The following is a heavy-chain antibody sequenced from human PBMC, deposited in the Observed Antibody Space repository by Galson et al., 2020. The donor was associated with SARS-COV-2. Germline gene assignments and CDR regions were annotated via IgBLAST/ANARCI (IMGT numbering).Heavy chain of an antibody. V-gene: IGHV2-5*02. CDR2: IYWDDDK. Sequence: LIYWDDDKRYSPSLKSRLTITKDTSKNQVVLTMTNMDPVDTATYYCAHIYTGECDYWGQGTLVTVSS. J-gene: IGHJ4*02. D-gene: IGHD3-10*01. CDR3: AHIYTGECDY.